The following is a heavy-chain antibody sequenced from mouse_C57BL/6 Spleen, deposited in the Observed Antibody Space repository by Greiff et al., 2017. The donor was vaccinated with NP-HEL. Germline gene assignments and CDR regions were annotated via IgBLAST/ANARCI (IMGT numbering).Heavy chain of an antibody. CDR2: INYDGSST. Sequence: EVKLMESEGGLVQPGSSMKLSCTASGFTFSDYYMAWVRQVPEKGLEWVANINYDGSSTYYLDSLKSRFIISRDNAKNVLYLQMSSMKSEDTATYYCAREDYGHWYIDVWGTGTTVTVSS. J-gene: IGHJ1*03. CDR3: AREDYGHWYIDV. D-gene: IGHD1-1*02. V-gene: IGHV5-16*01. CDR1: GFTFSDYY.